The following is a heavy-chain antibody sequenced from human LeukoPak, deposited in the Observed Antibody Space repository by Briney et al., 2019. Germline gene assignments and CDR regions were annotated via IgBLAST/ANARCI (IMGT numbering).Heavy chain of an antibody. CDR2: INPNGGST. J-gene: IGHJ4*02. D-gene: IGHD6-13*01. Sequence: ASETVSCTASGYTFTSYYPHWVRQAPGQGLEWMGLINPNGGSTTYARKFQGRVTMTRDKSTSTVYMELSGLNSDDTAVYYCARGPPAGTPYFDYWGQGTLVTVSS. CDR1: GYTFTSYY. V-gene: IGHV1-46*01. CDR3: ARGPPAGTPYFDY.